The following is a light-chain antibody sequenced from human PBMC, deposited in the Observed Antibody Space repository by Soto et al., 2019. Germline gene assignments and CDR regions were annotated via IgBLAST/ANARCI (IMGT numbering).Light chain of an antibody. Sequence: QSALTQPASVSGSPGQSITISCTGTSSDVGGYNYVSWYQQHPGKAPKLMIYEVSNRPSGVSNRFSGSKSGNTASLTISGLQAEDEADYYCSAYTNSSTLHVVFGGGTKVTVL. J-gene: IGLJ2*01. V-gene: IGLV2-14*01. CDR1: SSDVGGYNY. CDR2: EVS. CDR3: SAYTNSSTLHVV.